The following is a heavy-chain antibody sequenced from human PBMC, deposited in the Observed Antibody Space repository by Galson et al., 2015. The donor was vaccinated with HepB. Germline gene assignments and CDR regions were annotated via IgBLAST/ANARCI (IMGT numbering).Heavy chain of an antibody. J-gene: IGHJ2*01. V-gene: IGHV1-18*04. D-gene: IGHD5-18*01. CDR3: ARDVGTSAGYSYGTYWYFDL. CDR1: GYTFTSYG. CDR2: ISAYNGHT. Sequence: SVKVSCKDSGYTFTSYGIRWVRQAPGQGLEWMGWISAYNGHTNYAQKLQGRVTMTTDTSTSTAYMELRSLRSDDTAVYYCARDVGTSAGYSYGTYWYFDLWGRGTLVTVSS.